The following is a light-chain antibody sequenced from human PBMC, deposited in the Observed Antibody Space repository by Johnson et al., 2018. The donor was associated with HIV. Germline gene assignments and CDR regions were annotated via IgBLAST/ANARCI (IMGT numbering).Light chain of an antibody. V-gene: IGLV1-51*01. CDR3: GTWDSSLSADV. J-gene: IGLJ1*01. CDR2: DNN. CDR1: SSNIGNNY. Sequence: QSVFTQPPSVSAAPGQKVTISCSGSSSNIGNNYVSWYQQLPGTAPKLLIYDNNKRPSGIPDRFSGSKSGTSATLDITGLQTGDEADYYCGTWDSSLSADVFGPGTKVAVL.